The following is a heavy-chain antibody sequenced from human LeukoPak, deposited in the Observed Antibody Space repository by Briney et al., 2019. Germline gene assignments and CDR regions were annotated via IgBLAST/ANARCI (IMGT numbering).Heavy chain of an antibody. V-gene: IGHV4-59*01. J-gene: IGHJ4*02. CDR3: ARVRVVTQAFDY. Sequence: PSETLSLTCTVSGGSISSYYWSWIRQSPGKGLEWIGFISHSGNTNYNPSLKSRVTISIDTSKRQFSLNLSSVIAADTAVYYCARVRVVTQAFDYWGQGTLVTVSP. D-gene: IGHD4-23*01. CDR1: GGSISSYY. CDR2: ISHSGNT.